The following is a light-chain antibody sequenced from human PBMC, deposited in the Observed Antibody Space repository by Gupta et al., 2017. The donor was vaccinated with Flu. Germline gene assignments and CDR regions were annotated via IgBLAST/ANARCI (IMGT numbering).Light chain of an antibody. CDR2: DVS. CDR3: QQRSDWDN. Sequence: EIVLPQSPATLSLSTGDRATLSCRASKSVSSFLAWYQQKPGQAPRLLIYDVSKSATGIPARFSGSGSGTDFTLTSIGREAEDFAVYCRQQRSDWDNFGGGTKLEIK. V-gene: IGKV3-11*01. CDR1: KSVSSF. J-gene: IGKJ4*01.